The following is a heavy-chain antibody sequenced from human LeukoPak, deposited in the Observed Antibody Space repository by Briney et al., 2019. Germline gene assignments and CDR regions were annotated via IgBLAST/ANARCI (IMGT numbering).Heavy chain of an antibody. CDR2: ISSSGNTI. D-gene: IGHD2/OR15-2a*01. V-gene: IGHV3-11*01. J-gene: IGHJ4*02. Sequence: GGSLRLSCAASGFTFSVYYMSWIRQAPGKGLEWVSYISSSGNTIYYADSVKGRFTISRENARNSLHLQMNSLRADDTAVYYCAKNRGATAGTFDYWGPGTLVTVSS. CDR1: GFTFSVYY. CDR3: AKNRGATAGTFDY.